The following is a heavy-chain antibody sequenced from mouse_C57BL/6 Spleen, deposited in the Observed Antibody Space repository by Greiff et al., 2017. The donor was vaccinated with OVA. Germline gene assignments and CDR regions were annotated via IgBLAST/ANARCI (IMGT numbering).Heavy chain of an antibody. J-gene: IGHJ3*01. CDR3: ARESSYYYGFAY. D-gene: IGHD1-1*01. Sequence: QVQLKQSGPELVKPGASVKISCKASGYAFSSSWMNWVKQRPGKGLEWIGRIYPGDGDTNYNGKFKGKATLTADKSSSTAYMQLSSLTSEDSAVYFCARESSYYYGFAYWGQGTLVTVSA. CDR2: IYPGDGDT. CDR1: GYAFSSSW. V-gene: IGHV1-82*01.